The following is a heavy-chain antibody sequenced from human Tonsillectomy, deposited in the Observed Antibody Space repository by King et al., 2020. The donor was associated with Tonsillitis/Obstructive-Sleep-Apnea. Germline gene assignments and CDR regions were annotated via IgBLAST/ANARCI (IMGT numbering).Heavy chain of an antibody. V-gene: IGHV3-11*05. Sequence: VQLVESGGGLVGPGRSLRLSCAASGFIFRDDYMAWIRQAPGKGLEWVSSISRSGGYTYYADSVKGRFTVSRDNARSSLYLQMNNLTVDDTAVYYCARDVGKTGTSVTGEGEHGGQGTRVIVSS. CDR3: ARDVGKTGTSVTGEGEH. J-gene: IGHJ4*02. CDR1: GFIFRDDY. CDR2: ISRSGGYT. D-gene: IGHD4-17*01.